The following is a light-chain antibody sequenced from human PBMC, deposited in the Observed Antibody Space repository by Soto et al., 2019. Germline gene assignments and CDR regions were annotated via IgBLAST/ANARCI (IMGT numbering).Light chain of an antibody. V-gene: IGKV3D-15*01. Sequence: EIVLTQSPATLSLSPGERATLSCRASQSIAGYLAWYQKKPGQAPRLLIYDTSNRVTGVPARFSGSGSGTEFTLTVSSLRSEDFALYFCHQYDHWPLTFGGGTKVDI. CDR2: DTS. CDR1: QSIAGY. CDR3: HQYDHWPLT. J-gene: IGKJ4*01.